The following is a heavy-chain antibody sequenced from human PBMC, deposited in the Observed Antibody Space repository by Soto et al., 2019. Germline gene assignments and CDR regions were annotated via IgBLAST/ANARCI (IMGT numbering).Heavy chain of an antibody. Sequence: SETLSLTCTVSGGSISSYYWSWIRQPPGKGLEWIGYIYYRGNTNYNPSLKSRVTISLDTPKNQFSLKLSSVTAADTAVYYCARHPGYYDILTGYTTYYFDYWGQGILVTASS. V-gene: IGHV4-59*08. CDR2: IYYRGNT. D-gene: IGHD3-9*01. CDR1: GGSISSYY. CDR3: ARHPGYYDILTGYTTYYFDY. J-gene: IGHJ4*02.